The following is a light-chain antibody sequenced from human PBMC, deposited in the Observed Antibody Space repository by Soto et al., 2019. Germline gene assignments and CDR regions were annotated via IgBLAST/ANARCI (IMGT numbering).Light chain of an antibody. CDR1: SSDIGGYNY. Sequence: QSALTQPASVSGSPGQSITISCTGSSSDIGGYNYVSWYQQYPGKAPKLLIYEVSNRPLGVSNRFSGSKSGNTASLTISGLQAEDEADYYCSSYATSIGVFGGGTKVTV. CDR3: SSYATSIGV. V-gene: IGLV2-14*03. CDR2: EVS. J-gene: IGLJ3*02.